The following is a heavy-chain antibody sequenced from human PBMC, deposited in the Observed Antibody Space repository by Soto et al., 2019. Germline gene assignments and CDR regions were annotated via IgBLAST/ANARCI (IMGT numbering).Heavy chain of an antibody. CDR2: IIPIFGTV. J-gene: IGHJ4*02. CDR1: GGTFSSYA. V-gene: IGHV1-69*13. D-gene: IGHD6-19*01. Sequence: GASVKVSCKASGGTFSSYAISWVRQAPGQGLEWMGGIIPIFGTVNYAQKFQGRVTITADESTSTAYMELSSLRSEDTAVYYCARVSAVAGTIDYWGQGTLVTVSS. CDR3: ARVSAVAGTIDY.